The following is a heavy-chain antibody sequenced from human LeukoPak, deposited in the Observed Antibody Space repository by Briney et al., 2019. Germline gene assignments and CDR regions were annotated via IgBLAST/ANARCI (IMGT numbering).Heavy chain of an antibody. CDR3: ANTGWSSPDY. Sequence: PGGSLRLSCVASGFTFSNYWMTWLRPAPGKGLEWVANIKQDGSEKYYLDSVKGRFTISRDNAKNSLYLHMNSLRAEDTAVYYCANTGWSSPDYWGLGTLVTVSS. CDR2: IKQDGSEK. V-gene: IGHV3-7*01. J-gene: IGHJ4*02. CDR1: GFTFSNYW. D-gene: IGHD2-15*01.